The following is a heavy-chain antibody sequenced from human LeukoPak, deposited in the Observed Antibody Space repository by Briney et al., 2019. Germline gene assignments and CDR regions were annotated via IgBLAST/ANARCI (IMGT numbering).Heavy chain of an antibody. D-gene: IGHD1-7*01. J-gene: IGHJ4*02. CDR1: GVSISSSNSY. CDR3: ARLGTRKFPSDY. Sequence: SETLSLTCTVSGVSISSSNSYWGWIRQPPGKGLEWIGSIYYSGNTYYNASLKSQVSISIDTSKNQFSLKLSSVTAADTAVYYCARLGTRKFPSDYWGQGTLVTVSS. V-gene: IGHV4-39*07. CDR2: IYYSGNT.